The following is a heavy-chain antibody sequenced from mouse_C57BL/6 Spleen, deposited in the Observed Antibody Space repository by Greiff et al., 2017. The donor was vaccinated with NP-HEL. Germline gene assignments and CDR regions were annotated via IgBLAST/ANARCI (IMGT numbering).Heavy chain of an antibody. D-gene: IGHD2-1*01. CDR3: ARDGEDGNYFYAMDY. Sequence: EVKLVESEGGLVQPGSSMKLSCTASGFTFSDYYMAWVRQVPEKGLEWVANINYDGSSTYYLDSLKSRFIISRDNAKNILYLQMSSLKSEDTATYYCARDGEDGNYFYAMDYWGQGTSVTVSS. CDR1: GFTFSDYY. J-gene: IGHJ4*01. V-gene: IGHV5-16*01. CDR2: INYDGSST.